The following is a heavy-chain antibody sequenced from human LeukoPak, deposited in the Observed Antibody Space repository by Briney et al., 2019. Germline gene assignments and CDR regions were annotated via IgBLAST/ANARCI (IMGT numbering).Heavy chain of an antibody. CDR3: AREVLTSGAFDY. Sequence: SETLSLTCTVSGGSISSYYWSWIRQPPGKGLEWIGYIYYSGSTNYNPSLKSRVTISVDTSKNQFSLKLSSVTAADTAVYYCAREVLTSGAFDYWGQGTLVTVSS. J-gene: IGHJ4*02. CDR2: IYYSGST. V-gene: IGHV4-59*01. CDR1: GGSISSYY. D-gene: IGHD3-9*01.